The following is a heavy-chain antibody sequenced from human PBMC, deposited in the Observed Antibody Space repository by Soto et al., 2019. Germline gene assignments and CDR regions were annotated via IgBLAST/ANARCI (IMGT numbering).Heavy chain of an antibody. J-gene: IGHJ4*02. CDR3: ARDYDDYGYYRFDY. D-gene: IGHD4-17*01. CDR1: GGTFSSYT. CDR2: IIPILGIA. Sequence: QVQLVQSGAEVKKPGSSVKVSCKASGGTFSSYTISWVRQAPGQGLEWMGRIIPILGIANYAQKFQGRFTVTANKSASTAHMERSSLRSADTAVYYCARDYDDYGYYRFDYWGQGTLVTVSA. V-gene: IGHV1-69*08.